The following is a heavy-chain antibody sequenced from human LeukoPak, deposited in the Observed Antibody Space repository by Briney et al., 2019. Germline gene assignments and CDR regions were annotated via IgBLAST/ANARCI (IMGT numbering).Heavy chain of an antibody. CDR1: GFTFSSYT. Sequence: GRSLRLSCAASGFTFSSYTMHWVRQAPGKGLEWVAVISHDGSKKYYADSVKGRFTISRDNSKDTLYLQMNSLRVEDTAVYYCAGIVATIWNYWGQGTLVTVSS. CDR3: AGIVATIWNY. D-gene: IGHD5-12*01. CDR2: ISHDGSKK. V-gene: IGHV3-30-3*01. J-gene: IGHJ4*02.